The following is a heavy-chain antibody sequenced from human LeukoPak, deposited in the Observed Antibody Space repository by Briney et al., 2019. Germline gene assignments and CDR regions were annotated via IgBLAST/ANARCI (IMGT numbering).Heavy chain of an antibody. J-gene: IGHJ4*02. CDR2: IRTKADGATT. CDR1: GFTFSKAW. CDR3: TTSTTLTTRYLDY. D-gene: IGHD4-17*01. V-gene: IGHV3-15*01. Sequence: KPGGSLRLSCAASGFTFSKAWMSWVRQAPGRGLEWVGRIRTKADGATTDYPAPVKGRFTISRDDSKTTLYLQMNTLETADTAVYYCTTSTTLTTRYLDYWGQGTLVTVSS.